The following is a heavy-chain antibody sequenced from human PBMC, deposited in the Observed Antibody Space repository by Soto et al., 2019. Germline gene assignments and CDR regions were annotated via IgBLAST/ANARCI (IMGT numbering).Heavy chain of an antibody. CDR3: ARVLPGIAAAYDAFDV. CDR2: IYYDGGT. CDR1: GDAAISATYF. Sequence: SETLSLTCTVSGDAAISATYFWSWIRQPPGKGLEWIGYIYYDGGTTYNSSLKSRVTISTDTSRSQLSLQLTSATPADTAVYYCARVLPGIAAAYDAFDVWGQGTMVT. V-gene: IGHV4-61*01. D-gene: IGHD6-13*01. J-gene: IGHJ3*01.